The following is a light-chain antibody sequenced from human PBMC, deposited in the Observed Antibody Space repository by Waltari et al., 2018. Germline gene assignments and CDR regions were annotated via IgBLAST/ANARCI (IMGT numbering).Light chain of an antibody. CDR1: SSDVGAYNY. Sequence: QSALTQPASVSGSPGQSTTISCTGTSSDVGAYNYVSWYQQLPGKAPKLIIYWVSNRPSGVSNRLSGSKAGNTASLTISGLQAEDEADYYCSSYTSSSTLGFGGGTKLTVL. V-gene: IGLV2-14*01. CDR2: WVS. J-gene: IGLJ2*01. CDR3: SSYTSSSTLG.